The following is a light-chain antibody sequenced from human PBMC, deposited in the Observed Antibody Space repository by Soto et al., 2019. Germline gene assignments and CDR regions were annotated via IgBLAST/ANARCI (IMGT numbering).Light chain of an antibody. V-gene: IGKV3-20*01. CDR1: QSVSSSY. Sequence: EIVLTQSAGNVPYSPXSSATLSCRASQSVSSSYLAWYQQKPGQAPRLLIFGTSTRATGIPDRFSGRRSGTDFSLTISRLEPEDFAVYYCQHYGTSPTFGQGTKVDNK. CDR2: GTS. J-gene: IGKJ1*01. CDR3: QHYGTSPT.